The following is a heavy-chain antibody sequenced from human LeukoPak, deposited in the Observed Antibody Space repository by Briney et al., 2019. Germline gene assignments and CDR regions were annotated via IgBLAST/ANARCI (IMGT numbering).Heavy chain of an antibody. V-gene: IGHV3-53*01. CDR3: ARGGGYYPIDY. Sequence: GGSLRLSCAASGFTFSGYWMHWVRQAPGKGLEWVSVLYSDGRTYYADSVKGRFTISRDTSKNTLYLQVNSLRAEDTAVYYCARGGGYYPIDYWGQGTLVTVSS. CDR1: GFTFSGYW. D-gene: IGHD2-15*01. CDR2: LYSDGRT. J-gene: IGHJ4*02.